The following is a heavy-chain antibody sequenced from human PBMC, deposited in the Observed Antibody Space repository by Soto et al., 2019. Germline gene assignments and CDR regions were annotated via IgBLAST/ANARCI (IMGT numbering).Heavy chain of an antibody. CDR2: ISGSGSST. D-gene: IGHD2-2*01. CDR3: AKPGPSYCSSPSCPLDY. J-gene: IGHJ4*02. Sequence: GGSLRLSCAASGFTFSSYAMSWVRQAPGKGLEWVSSISGSGSSTYYADSVKGRFTISRDNSKNTLYLQVNSLRVEDTALYYCAKPGPSYCSSPSCPLDYWGQGTLVTVSS. V-gene: IGHV3-23*01. CDR1: GFTFSSYA.